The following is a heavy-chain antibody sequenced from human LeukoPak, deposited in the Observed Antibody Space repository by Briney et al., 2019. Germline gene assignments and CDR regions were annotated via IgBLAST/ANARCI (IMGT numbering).Heavy chain of an antibody. D-gene: IGHD1-20*01. V-gene: IGHV3-30*04. Sequence: GGSLRLSCAASGFTFSSYAMHWVRQAPGKGLEWVAVISYDGSNKYYADSVKGRFTISRDNAKNSLYLQMNSLRAEDTAVYYCARLLVYNSGGEAFDHWGQGTLVTVSS. CDR2: ISYDGSNK. CDR3: ARLLVYNSGGEAFDH. CDR1: GFTFSSYA. J-gene: IGHJ4*02.